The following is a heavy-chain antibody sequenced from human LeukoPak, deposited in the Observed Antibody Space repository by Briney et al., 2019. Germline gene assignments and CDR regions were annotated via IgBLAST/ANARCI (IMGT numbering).Heavy chain of an antibody. D-gene: IGHD3-16*01. Sequence: ASVKVSCKASGGTFSSYAISWVRQAPGQGLEWMGGIIPIFGTANYAQKFQGRVTITTDESTSTAYMELSSLRSEDTAVYYCARAPHRLGGGYYFDYWGQGTLDTVSS. V-gene: IGHV1-69*05. CDR2: IIPIFGTA. J-gene: IGHJ4*02. CDR3: ARAPHRLGGGYYFDY. CDR1: GGTFSSYA.